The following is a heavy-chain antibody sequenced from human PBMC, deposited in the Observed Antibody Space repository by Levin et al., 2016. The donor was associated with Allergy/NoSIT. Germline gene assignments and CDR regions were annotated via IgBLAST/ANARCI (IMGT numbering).Heavy chain of an antibody. V-gene: IGHV1-69*06. CDR3: ARGPVQAYYYDSSGYSRFDP. J-gene: IGHJ5*02. Sequence: ASVKVSCKASGGTFSSYAISWVRQAPGQGLEWMGGIIPIFGTANYAQKFQGRVTITADKSTSTAYMELSSLRSEDTAVYYCARGPVQAYYYDSSGYSRFDPWGQGTLVTVSS. D-gene: IGHD3-22*01. CDR2: IIPIFGTA. CDR1: GGTFSSYA.